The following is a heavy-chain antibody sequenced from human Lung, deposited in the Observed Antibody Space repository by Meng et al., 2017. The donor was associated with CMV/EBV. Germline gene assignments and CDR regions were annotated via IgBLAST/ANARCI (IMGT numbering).Heavy chain of an antibody. J-gene: IGHJ3*02. Sequence: GESLKISCAASKFKFGDYAMSWVRQAPGKGLEWVGFIRSNAYGGTTEYAPSVKGRFTISRDDSKGIAYLQMNSLKTEDTAVYYCAREWLLMGAFDIWGQGXMVTVSS. V-gene: IGHV3-49*04. CDR1: KFKFGDYA. D-gene: IGHD3-22*01. CDR2: IRSNAYGGTT. CDR3: AREWLLMGAFDI.